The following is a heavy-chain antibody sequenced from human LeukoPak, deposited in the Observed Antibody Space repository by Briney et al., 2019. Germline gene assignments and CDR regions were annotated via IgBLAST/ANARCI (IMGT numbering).Heavy chain of an antibody. V-gene: IGHV1-69*13. D-gene: IGHD2-2*01. J-gene: IGHJ5*02. Sequence: ASVNVSCKASGGTFSIYAISWVRQAPGQGLEWMGGIIPIFGTANYAQKFQGRVTITADESTSTAYMELSSLRSEDTAVYYCARDHQVVPAAMVWFDPWGQGTLVTVSS. CDR2: IIPIFGTA. CDR3: ARDHQVVPAAMVWFDP. CDR1: GGTFSIYA.